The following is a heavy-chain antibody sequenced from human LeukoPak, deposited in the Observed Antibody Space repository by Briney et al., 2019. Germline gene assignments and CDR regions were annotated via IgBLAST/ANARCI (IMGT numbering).Heavy chain of an antibody. V-gene: IGHV4-4*07. J-gene: IGHJ4*02. D-gene: IGHD6-6*01. CDR1: GGSISSYY. CDR3: ARDSRRYNNSFVYDY. Sequence: SETLSLTCTVSGGSISSYYWSWIRQPAGKGLEWIGRIYTSGSTNYNPSLKSRVTMSVDTSKNQFSLKLSSVTAADTAVYYCARDSRRYNNSFVYDYWGQGTLVSVSS. CDR2: IYTSGST.